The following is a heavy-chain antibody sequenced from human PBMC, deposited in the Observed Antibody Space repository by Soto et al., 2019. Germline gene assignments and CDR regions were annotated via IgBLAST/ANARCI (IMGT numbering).Heavy chain of an antibody. D-gene: IGHD3-9*01. CDR2: IIPIFGTA. CDR3: ARVEGLYDILTGPYYYYGMDV. CDR1: GGTFSSYA. J-gene: IGHJ6*02. Sequence: SVKVSCKASGGTFSSYAISWVRQAPGQGLEWMGGIIPIFGTANYAQKFQGRVTITADESTSTAYMELSSLRSEDTAVYYCARVEGLYDILTGPYYYYGMDVWGQGTTVTVSS. V-gene: IGHV1-69*13.